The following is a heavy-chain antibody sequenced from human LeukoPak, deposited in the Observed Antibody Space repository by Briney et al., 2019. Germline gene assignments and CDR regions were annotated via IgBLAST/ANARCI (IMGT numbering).Heavy chain of an antibody. V-gene: IGHV3-49*04. Sequence: GGSLRLSCAASGFTFSSYAMSWVRQAPGKGLEWVGFIRSKAYGGTTEYAASVKGRFTISRDDSKSIAYLQMNSLKTEDTAVYYCTTDSNHLFRDWGQGTLVTVSS. J-gene: IGHJ4*02. D-gene: IGHD3-10*01. CDR1: GFTFSSYA. CDR2: IRSKAYGGTT. CDR3: TTDSNHLFRD.